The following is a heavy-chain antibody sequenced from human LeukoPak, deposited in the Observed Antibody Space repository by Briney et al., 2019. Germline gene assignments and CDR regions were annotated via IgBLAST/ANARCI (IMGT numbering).Heavy chain of an antibody. CDR2: IYYSGST. CDR3: AGMTTVTTYYYYGMDV. CDR1: GGSISSYY. D-gene: IGHD4-11*01. V-gene: IGHV4-59*01. Sequence: SETLSLTCTVSGGSISSYYWSWIRQPPGKGLEWIGYIYYSGSTNYNPSLKSRVTISVDTSKNQFSLKLSSVTAADTAVYYCAGMTTVTTYYYYGMDVWGQGTTVTVSS. J-gene: IGHJ6*02.